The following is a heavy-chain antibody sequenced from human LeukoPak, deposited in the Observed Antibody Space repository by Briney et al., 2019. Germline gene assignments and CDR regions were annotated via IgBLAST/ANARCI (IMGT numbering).Heavy chain of an antibody. CDR2: IYYSGST. CDR3: TSNKAGHSDY. V-gene: IGHV4-59*01. CDR1: GGSISRYY. J-gene: IGHJ4*02. D-gene: IGHD6-19*01. Sequence: PSETLSLTCTDSGGSISRYYWSGIRQPPGKGLEWIGYIYYSGSTNYNPSLKSRVTISVDTSKNQVSLRLTSVTAADTAVYYCTSNKAGHSDYWGQGTLVTVSS.